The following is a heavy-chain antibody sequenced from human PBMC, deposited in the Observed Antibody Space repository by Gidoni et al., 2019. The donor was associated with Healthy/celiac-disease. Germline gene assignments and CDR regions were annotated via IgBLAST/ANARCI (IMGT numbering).Heavy chain of an antibody. CDR1: GFTFDDYA. CDR2: ISWNSGSI. V-gene: IGHV3-9*01. Sequence: EVQLVESGGGLVQPGRSLRLSCAASGFTFDDYAMHWVRQAPGKGLEWVSGISWNSGSIGYADSVKGRFTISRDNAKNSLYLQMNSLRAEDTALYYCAKDLLYDFWSGYGSTPSFDIWGQGTMVTVSS. J-gene: IGHJ3*02. D-gene: IGHD3-3*01. CDR3: AKDLLYDFWSGYGSTPSFDI.